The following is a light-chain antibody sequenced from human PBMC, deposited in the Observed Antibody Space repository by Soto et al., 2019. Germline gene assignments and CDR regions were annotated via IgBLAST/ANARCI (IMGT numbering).Light chain of an antibody. J-gene: IGLJ1*01. CDR1: SSDVGSYNV. CDR2: EVS. CDR3: CSYAGSSSVYV. V-gene: IGLV2-23*02. Sequence: QSVLTQPASVSGSPGQSITISCTGTSSDVGSYNVVSWYQQHPGKAPKLLIYEVSKRPSGVSDRFSGSKSGNTASLTISGLQAEDEAVYHCCSYAGSSSVYVFGTGTKVPVL.